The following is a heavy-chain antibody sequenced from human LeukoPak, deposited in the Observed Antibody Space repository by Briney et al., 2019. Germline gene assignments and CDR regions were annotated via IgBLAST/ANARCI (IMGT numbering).Heavy chain of an antibody. CDR1: GFTFSSYA. V-gene: IGHV3-23*01. D-gene: IGHD3-10*01. CDR2: ISGSGSST. Sequence: GGSLRLSCAASGFTFSSYAMSWVRQAPGKGLEWVSAISGSGSSTYYADSVKGRFTISRDNSKNTLYLQMNSLRAEDTAVYYCAKDPNYYGSGSYFDYWGQGTLVTVSS. J-gene: IGHJ4*02. CDR3: AKDPNYYGSGSYFDY.